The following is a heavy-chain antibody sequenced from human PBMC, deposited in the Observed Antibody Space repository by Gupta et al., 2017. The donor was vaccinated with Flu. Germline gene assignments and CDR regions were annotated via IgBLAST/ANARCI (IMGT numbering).Heavy chain of an antibody. D-gene: IGHD4-17*01. V-gene: IGHV3-23*01. CDR3: AKDWGYGDYYFDY. CDR1: GFTFTSYA. CDR2: ISGSGGST. J-gene: IGHJ4*02. Sequence: EVQLLESGGGLVQPGGSLRLSCAASGFTFTSYAMSWVRQAPGKGLEGVSAISGSGGSTYYADSVKGRFTISRDNSKNTLYLQMNSLRAEDTAVYYCAKDWGYGDYYFDYWGQGTLVTVSS.